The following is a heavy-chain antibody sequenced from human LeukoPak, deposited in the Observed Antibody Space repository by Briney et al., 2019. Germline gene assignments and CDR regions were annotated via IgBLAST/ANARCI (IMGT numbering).Heavy chain of an antibody. J-gene: IGHJ4*02. CDR1: GGSFNGYY. CDR3: ARSPAHFDY. Sequence: SETLSLTCAVYGGSFNGYYWSWIRQPPGKGLEWIGEINHSGSTNYNPSLKSRVTISVDTSKNQFSLKLSSVTAADTAVYYCARSPAHFDYWGQGTLVTVSS. CDR2: INHSGST. V-gene: IGHV4-34*01.